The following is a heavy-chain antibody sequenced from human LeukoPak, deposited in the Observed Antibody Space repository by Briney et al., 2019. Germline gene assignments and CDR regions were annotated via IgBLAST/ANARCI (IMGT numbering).Heavy chain of an antibody. Sequence: SQTLSLTCTVSGASINTGRYYWNWIRQHPGKGLQWIGYIYYSGSTFYNPSLKSRVTISVDTSKNQFSLKLSSVTAADTAVYYCARGNSYGYYYWGQGTLVTVSS. CDR2: IYYSGST. CDR1: GASINTGRYY. V-gene: IGHV4-31*03. J-gene: IGHJ4*02. D-gene: IGHD5-18*01. CDR3: ARGNSYGYYY.